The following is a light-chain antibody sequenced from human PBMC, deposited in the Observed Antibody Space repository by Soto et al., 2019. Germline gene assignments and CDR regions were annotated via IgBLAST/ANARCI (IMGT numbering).Light chain of an antibody. V-gene: IGKV2-28*01. CDR2: LGS. Sequence: IVMTHSPHSPPVTPGEPASLSCRARQSLPHIIGYKTLDWYLHKPGQSPQLLLYLGSNRASGVPDRFSGSGSGTDFTLKISRVEAEDVGVYYCMQALQTPSITFGQGTRLEIK. CDR1: QSLPHIIGYKT. J-gene: IGKJ5*01. CDR3: MQALQTPSIT.